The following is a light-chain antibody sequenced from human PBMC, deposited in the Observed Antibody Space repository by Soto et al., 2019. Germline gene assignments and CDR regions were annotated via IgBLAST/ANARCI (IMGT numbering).Light chain of an antibody. CDR2: DAS. CDR1: QSVSSS. J-gene: IGKJ2*01. Sequence: DIVLTQSPATLSLSPGERATLSCRASQSVSSSLAWYQQKPGQAPRLPIYDASNRATGIPARFSGSGSGTDFTLTISSLEPEDFAVYYCQQRSNWPSTFGQGTKLEIK. V-gene: IGKV3-11*01. CDR3: QQRSNWPST.